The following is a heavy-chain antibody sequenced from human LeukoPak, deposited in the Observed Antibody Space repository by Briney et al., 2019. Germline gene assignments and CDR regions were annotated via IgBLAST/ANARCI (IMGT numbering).Heavy chain of an antibody. V-gene: IGHV3-53*01. D-gene: IGHD5-12*01. CDR1: GFTVSSNY. CDR2: IYSGGST. Sequence: SGGSLRLSCAASGFTVSSNYMSWVRQAPGKGLEWVSVIYSGGSTYYADSVKGRFTISRDNSKNTLYLQTNSLRAEDTAVYYCARVNESGYQFGDYYYMDVWGKGTTVTISS. CDR3: ARVNESGYQFGDYYYMDV. J-gene: IGHJ6*03.